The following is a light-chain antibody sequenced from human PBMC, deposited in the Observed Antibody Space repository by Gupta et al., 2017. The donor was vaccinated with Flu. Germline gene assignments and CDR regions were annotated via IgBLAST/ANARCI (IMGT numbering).Light chain of an antibody. CDR3: QHDKSYSYT. V-gene: IGKV1-5*03. J-gene: IGKJ2*01. Sequence: DIQMTPSPSTVSASVGDRVTITCRASQGISKWVAWYQQKPGKAPKLLIYKASTLKSGVPSRFGGSASGTEFTLTISSLQPDDSATYYCQHDKSYSYTFGQGTKLEIK. CDR1: QGISKW. CDR2: KAS.